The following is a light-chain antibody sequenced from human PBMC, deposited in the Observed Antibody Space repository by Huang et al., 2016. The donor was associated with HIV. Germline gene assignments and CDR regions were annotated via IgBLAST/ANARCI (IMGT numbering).Light chain of an antibody. J-gene: IGKJ2*01. CDR1: QSLSSRY. CDR2: DAS. V-gene: IGKV3-20*01. Sequence: IVLTPSPGTLSLSPGERATLSCRASQSLSSRYLAWYQQRPGQAPRRLIYDASTRATGIPGRVSGSGSGTDFTLTSGRREPEDFVVYDCQQYGSSPPYTFGQGTKLEIK. CDR3: QQYGSSPPYT.